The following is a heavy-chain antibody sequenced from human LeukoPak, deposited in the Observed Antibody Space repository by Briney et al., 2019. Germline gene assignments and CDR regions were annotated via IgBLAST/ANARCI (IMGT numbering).Heavy chain of an antibody. J-gene: IGHJ2*01. CDR1: GGSISSYY. Sequence: PSETLSLTCTVSGGSISSYYWSWIRQPPGKGLEWIGYIYYSGSTNYNPSLKSRVTISVDTSKNQFSLKLSSVTAADTAVYYCARDMSDYPMGYFDLWGRGTLVTVSS. D-gene: IGHD4-17*01. V-gene: IGHV4-59*01. CDR3: ARDMSDYPMGYFDL. CDR2: IYYSGST.